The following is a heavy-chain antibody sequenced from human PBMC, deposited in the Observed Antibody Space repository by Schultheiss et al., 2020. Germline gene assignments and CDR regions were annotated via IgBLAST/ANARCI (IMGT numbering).Heavy chain of an antibody. CDR1: GFTFSSYE. CDR2: ISSSGSTI. J-gene: IGHJ4*02. Sequence: GGSLRLSCAASGFTFSSYEMNWVRQAPGKGLEWVSYISSSGSTIYYADSVKGRFTISRDNAKNSLYLQMNSLRAEDTAVYYCARDRDVVVVAAYSPLDYWGQGTLVNVS. D-gene: IGHD2-15*01. V-gene: IGHV3-48*03. CDR3: ARDRDVVVVAAYSPLDY.